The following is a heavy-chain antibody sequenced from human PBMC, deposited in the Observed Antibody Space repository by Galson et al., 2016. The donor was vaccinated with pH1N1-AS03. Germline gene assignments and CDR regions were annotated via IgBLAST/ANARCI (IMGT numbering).Heavy chain of an antibody. V-gene: IGHV1-18*04. CDR3: ARMHYDCWSGYDYYGLDV. Sequence: SVKVSCKASGYNFSSYGISWVRQAPGRGPEWMGWISAYDSETYYIERVQGRVTMTTDTSSSTAYMELRSLTSDDSAVYYCARMHYDCWSGYDYYGLDVWGQGTTVTVSS. CDR1: GYNFSSYG. D-gene: IGHD3-3*01. J-gene: IGHJ6*02. CDR2: ISAYDSET.